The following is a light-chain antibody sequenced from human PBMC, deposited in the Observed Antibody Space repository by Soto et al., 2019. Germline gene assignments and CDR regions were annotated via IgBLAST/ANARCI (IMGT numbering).Light chain of an antibody. CDR2: GAS. CDR3: QQYGSSFLT. J-gene: IGKJ4*01. Sequence: EIVLTQSPGTLSLSPGERATLSCRASQSVSSSYLAWYQQKPGQAPRLLIYGASSRATGIPDRFSGSGSGTDFTLTISRLEPEDFAVYYCQQYGSSFLTCGGGTKVEIK. CDR1: QSVSSSY. V-gene: IGKV3-20*01.